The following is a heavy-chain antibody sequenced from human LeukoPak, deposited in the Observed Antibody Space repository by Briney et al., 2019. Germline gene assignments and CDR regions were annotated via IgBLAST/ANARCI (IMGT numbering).Heavy chain of an antibody. CDR1: GFNFDDHG. V-gene: IGHV3-30*02. CDR3: AKGDKMLTWRRTYNRFDP. CDR2: IHHDGINK. J-gene: IGHJ5*02. Sequence: GGSLRLSCAASGFNFDDHGMSWVRQAPGKGLDWVAFIHHDGINKYYADSVRGRFTISRDTSKNTLYLQMNSLRAEDTAVYYCAKGDKMLTWRRTYNRFDPWGQGTLVTVSS. D-gene: IGHD3-16*01.